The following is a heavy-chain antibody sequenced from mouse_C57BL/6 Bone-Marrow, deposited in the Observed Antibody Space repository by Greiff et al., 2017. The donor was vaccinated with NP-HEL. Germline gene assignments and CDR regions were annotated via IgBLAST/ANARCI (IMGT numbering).Heavy chain of an antibody. Sequence: EVKLQESGPELVKPGASVKMSCKASGYTFTDYNMHWVKQSHGKSLEWIGYINPNNGGTSYNQKFKGKATLTVNKSSSTAYMELRSLTSEDSAVYYCARIITTVVADYWGQGTTLTVSS. J-gene: IGHJ2*01. D-gene: IGHD1-1*01. CDR3: ARIITTVVADY. V-gene: IGHV1-22*01. CDR2: INPNNGGT. CDR1: GYTFTDYN.